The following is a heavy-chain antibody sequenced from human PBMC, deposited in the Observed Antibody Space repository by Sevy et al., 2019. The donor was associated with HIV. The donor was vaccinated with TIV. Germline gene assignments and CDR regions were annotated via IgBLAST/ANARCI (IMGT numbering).Heavy chain of an antibody. D-gene: IGHD5-18*01. V-gene: IGHV3-11*01. J-gene: IGHJ6*02. Sequence: GGSLRLSCAASGFTFSDYYMSWIRQAPGKGLEWVSYISSSGSTIYYADSVKGRFTISRDNAKTSLYLQMNSLRAEDTAVYYCARDTAKPRTSYYYGMDVWGQGTTVTVSS. CDR3: ARDTAKPRTSYYYGMDV. CDR1: GFTFSDYY. CDR2: ISSSGSTI.